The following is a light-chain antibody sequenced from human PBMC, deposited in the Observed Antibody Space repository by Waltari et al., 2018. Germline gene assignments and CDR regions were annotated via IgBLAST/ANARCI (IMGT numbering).Light chain of an antibody. CDR2: DVN. CDR3: VSYASGSTSVI. J-gene: IGLJ2*01. V-gene: IGLV2-14*01. CDR1: NSDVGAYNY. Sequence: QSALTQPASVSGSPGQSITISCAGTNSDVGAYNYVSWYQQHPGKAPKLMIYDVNSRPSDISVRFSGSKSGNTASLTISGLQTEDEADYYCVSYASGSTSVIFGGGTRLTVL.